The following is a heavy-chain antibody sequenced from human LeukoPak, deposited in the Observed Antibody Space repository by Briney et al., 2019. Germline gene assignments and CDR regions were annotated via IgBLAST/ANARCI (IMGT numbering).Heavy chain of an antibody. CDR2: ISAGGGST. V-gene: IGHV3-23*01. D-gene: IGHD1-1*01. CDR3: AKPPLKYNYRVEDY. Sequence: PGGSLRLSCAASGFTFSTYAMSWVRQAPGKGLEWVSAISAGGGSTYYADSVKGRFTISRDNSKNTLYLQMNSLRAEDAAVYYCAKPPLKYNYRVEDYWGQGTLVTVSS. CDR1: GFTFSTYA. J-gene: IGHJ4*02.